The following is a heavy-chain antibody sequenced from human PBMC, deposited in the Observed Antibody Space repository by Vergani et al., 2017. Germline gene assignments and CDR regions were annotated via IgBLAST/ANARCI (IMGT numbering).Heavy chain of an antibody. D-gene: IGHD3-10*01. CDR2: FSHDGRT. CDR1: GGSISTSNW. J-gene: IGHJ5*02. CDR3: ARIWFGENWFDP. Sequence: QVQLQESGPGLVKPPATLSLICAVSGGSISTSNWWTWVRQPPGKGLEWIGKFSHDGRTNYNPSLKSRVSIMIDKSKNHFSLYLNSVTAADTAVYFCARIWFGENWFDPWGQGTLVTVSS. V-gene: IGHV4-4*01.